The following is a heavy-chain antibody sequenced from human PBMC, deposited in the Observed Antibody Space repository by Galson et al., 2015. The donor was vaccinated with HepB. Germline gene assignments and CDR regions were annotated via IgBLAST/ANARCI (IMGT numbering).Heavy chain of an antibody. CDR1: GFTFSRNA. CDR3: ARTTWRDNNWPIFDS. Sequence: SLRLSCAASGFTFSRNAMSWVRQAPGKGLEWVSSLTGSSDITNIADSAKGRFSISRDNSKNTLYLQMNSLRVEDTAFYYCARTTWRDNNWPIFDSWGRGNLVTVSS. D-gene: IGHD1-20*01. V-gene: IGHV3-23*01. J-gene: IGHJ4*02. CDR2: LTGSSDIT.